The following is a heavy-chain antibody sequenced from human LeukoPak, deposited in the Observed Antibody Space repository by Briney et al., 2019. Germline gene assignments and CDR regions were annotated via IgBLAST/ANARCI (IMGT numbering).Heavy chain of an antibody. D-gene: IGHD1-20*01. CDR2: ISNDSDTM. V-gene: IGHV3-21*06. Sequence: PGGSLRLSCAASGFTFSDYFMNWVRQAPGGGLEWVSSISNDSDTMYYADSVMGRFTISRDNAKNLLYLQMNGLRDDDTAAYYCARDLTALTFWGKGTMVTVSS. CDR3: ARDLTALTF. CDR1: GFTFSDYF. J-gene: IGHJ4*02.